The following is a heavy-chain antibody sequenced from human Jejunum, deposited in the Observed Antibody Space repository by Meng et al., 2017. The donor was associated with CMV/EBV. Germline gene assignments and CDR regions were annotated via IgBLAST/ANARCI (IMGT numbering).Heavy chain of an antibody. CDR2: VEDGGTT. CDR1: GASLTTPTYS. Sequence: VSGASLTTPTYSWFWIRLPPGKGLEWIGLVEDGGTTRYKPSLVSRVSISVDTSKNQFSLTLNSVTAADTAIYYCARGGWGNWNFEHWGQGKLVTVSS. CDR3: ARGGWGNWNFEH. J-gene: IGHJ4*02. D-gene: IGHD3-16*01. V-gene: IGHV4-61*01.